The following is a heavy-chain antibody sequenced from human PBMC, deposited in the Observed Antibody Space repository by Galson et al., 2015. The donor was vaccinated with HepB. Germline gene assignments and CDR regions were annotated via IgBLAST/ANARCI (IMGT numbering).Heavy chain of an antibody. J-gene: IGHJ4*02. CDR3: AKTTSAHFQY. Sequence: ETLSLTCTVSGGSVNSSNWWSWVRQPPGMGLEWIGEIHPRGSINYNPSLRSRVTISVDKSKNQFSLEVSPVTAADTAMYYCAKTTSAHFQYWGQGTLVTVSS. CDR2: IHPRGSI. D-gene: IGHD1-14*01. V-gene: IGHV4-4*02. CDR1: GGSVNSSNW.